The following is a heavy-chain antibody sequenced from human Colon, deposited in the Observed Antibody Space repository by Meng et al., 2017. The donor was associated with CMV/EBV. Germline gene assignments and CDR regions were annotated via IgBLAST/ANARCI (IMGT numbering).Heavy chain of an antibody. J-gene: IGHJ6*02. D-gene: IGHD2-15*01. CDR2: MNPNSGNT. V-gene: IGHV1-8*02. CDR3: AVIVPATDYSYGTDV. CDR1: GYTFTSYD. Sequence: ASVKVSCKASGYTFTSYDINWVRQATGQGLEWMGWMNPNSGNTGYAQKFQGRITMTRDTSINTAYLELSTLKSEDTALYFCAVIVPATDYSYGTDVWGQGTTVTVSS.